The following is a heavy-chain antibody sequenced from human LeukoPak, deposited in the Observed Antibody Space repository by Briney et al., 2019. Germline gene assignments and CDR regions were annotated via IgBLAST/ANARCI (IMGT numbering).Heavy chain of an antibody. J-gene: IGHJ4*02. CDR3: ASEWTSGSYGGYFDY. D-gene: IGHD1-26*01. CDR1: GYTFTSYG. V-gene: IGHV1-18*01. Sequence: ASVKVSCKASGYTFTSYGISWVRQAPGQGLEWMGWISAYNGNTNYAQKLQGRVTMTTDTSTSTAYMELSSLRSEDTAVYYCASEWTSGSYGGYFDYWGQGTLVTVSS. CDR2: ISAYNGNT.